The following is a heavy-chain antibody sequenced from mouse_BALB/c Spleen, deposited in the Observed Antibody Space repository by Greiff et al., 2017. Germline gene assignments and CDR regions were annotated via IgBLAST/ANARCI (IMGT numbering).Heavy chain of an antibody. Sequence: VQLVESGAELAKPGASVKMSCKASGYTFTSYWMHWVKQRPGQGLEWIGYINPSTGYTEYNQKFKDKATLTADKSSSTAYMQLSSLTSEDSAVYYCARGGYLYWGQGTTLTVSS. CDR1: GYTFTSYW. J-gene: IGHJ2*01. V-gene: IGHV1-7*01. CDR3: ARGGYLY. D-gene: IGHD1-2*01. CDR2: INPSTGYT.